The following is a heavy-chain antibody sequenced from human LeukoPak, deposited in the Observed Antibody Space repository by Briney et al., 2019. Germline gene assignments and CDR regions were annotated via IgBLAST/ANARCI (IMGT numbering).Heavy chain of an antibody. V-gene: IGHV1-69*05. Sequence: ASVKVSCKSSGGTFSSYAISWVRQAPGQGLEWMGGIIPIFGTSNYAQKFQGRVTITTDESTRPAYMELSSLRSEDTAVYYCARVLGPWDSSSKHFDYWGQGTLVTVSS. CDR2: IIPIFGTS. CDR1: GGTFSSYA. D-gene: IGHD6-6*01. CDR3: ARVLGPWDSSSKHFDY. J-gene: IGHJ4*02.